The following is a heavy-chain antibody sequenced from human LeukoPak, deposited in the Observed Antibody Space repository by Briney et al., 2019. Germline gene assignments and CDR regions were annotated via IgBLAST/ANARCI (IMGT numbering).Heavy chain of an antibody. Sequence: SETLSLICTVSAGSIISYYWSWIRQPAGRGLEWIGRIYSSGSTNYNPSLKSRVTISLDKSKNQFSLKLSSVSAADTAVYYCARGGSSGPDYWGQGTLVTVSS. CDR2: IYSSGST. CDR3: ARGGSSGPDY. V-gene: IGHV4-4*07. J-gene: IGHJ4*02. CDR1: AGSIISYY. D-gene: IGHD6-19*01.